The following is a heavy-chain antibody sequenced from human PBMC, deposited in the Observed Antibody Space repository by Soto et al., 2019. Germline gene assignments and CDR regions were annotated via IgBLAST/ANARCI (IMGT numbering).Heavy chain of an antibody. D-gene: IGHD3-10*01. CDR2: ISGNSGKT. CDR3: AKIPTGSGSSKFDY. J-gene: IGHJ4*02. Sequence: GGSLRLSCTASGFTFSSYAMSWVRQAPGKELEWVSTISGNSGKTNYAESVKGRFSISRDNSKNTVHLQLDSLRAEDTAMYYCAKIPTGSGSSKFDYWGQGIQVTVSS. CDR1: GFTFSSYA. V-gene: IGHV3-23*01.